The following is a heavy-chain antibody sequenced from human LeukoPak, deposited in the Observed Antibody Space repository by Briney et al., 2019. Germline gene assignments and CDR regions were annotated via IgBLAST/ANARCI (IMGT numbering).Heavy chain of an antibody. J-gene: IGHJ4*02. D-gene: IGHD4-23*01. CDR2: IYYSGST. CDR3: ARVYGGIRFDY. V-gene: IGHV4-59*01. CDR1: GGSISSYY. Sequence: SETLSFTCTVSGGSISSYYWSWIRQPPGRGLEWIGYIYYSGSTNYNPSLKSRVTISVDTSKNQFSLKLSSVTAADTAVYYCARVYGGIRFDYWGQGTLVTVSS.